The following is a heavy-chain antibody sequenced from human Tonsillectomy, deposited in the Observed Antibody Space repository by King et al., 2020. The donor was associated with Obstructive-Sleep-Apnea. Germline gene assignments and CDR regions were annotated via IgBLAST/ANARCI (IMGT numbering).Heavy chain of an antibody. J-gene: IGHJ4*02. Sequence: QLQESGPGLVEPSGTLSLTCNVSGASFTRTYWWRWVRQAPGKGLEWMGEIYHRRSTNHNPSPQSRFTILVDKSKNQFSLKLTSVTGADAAVYFCARNGFYSIENWGQGTLVTVSS. CDR2: IYHRRST. CDR1: GASFTRTYW. V-gene: IGHV4-4*02. CDR3: ARNGFYSIEN. D-gene: IGHD4-11*01.